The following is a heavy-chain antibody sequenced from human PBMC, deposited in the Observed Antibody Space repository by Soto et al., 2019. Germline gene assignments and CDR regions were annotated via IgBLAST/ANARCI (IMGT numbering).Heavy chain of an antibody. CDR1: GYTFTSYG. CDR2: IDPLSGDT. J-gene: IGHJ4*02. Sequence: QVQLVQSGPEVKKPGASVKVSCQTSGYTFTSYGINWVRQAPGQGPEWMGCIDPLSGDTKYARSVQGRVTLTTATYTGTAYMELRSLRSADTAIYFWARDGGKYDYDRSGFPYWGQGTLVTVSP. CDR3: ARDGGKYDYDRSGFPY. V-gene: IGHV1-18*04. D-gene: IGHD3-22*01.